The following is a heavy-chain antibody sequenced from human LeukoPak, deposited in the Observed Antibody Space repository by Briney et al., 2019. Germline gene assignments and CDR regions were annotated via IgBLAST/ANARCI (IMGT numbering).Heavy chain of an antibody. CDR1: GGSISSYY. Sequence: SETLSLTCTVSGGSISSYYWSWIRQPPGKGLEWIGYIYYSGSTNYNPSLKSRVTISVDTSKNQFSLELSSVTAADTAVYYCARGVGIYYYYGMDVWGQGTTVTVSS. CDR2: IYYSGST. J-gene: IGHJ6*02. V-gene: IGHV4-59*01. D-gene: IGHD1-1*01. CDR3: ARGVGIYYYYGMDV.